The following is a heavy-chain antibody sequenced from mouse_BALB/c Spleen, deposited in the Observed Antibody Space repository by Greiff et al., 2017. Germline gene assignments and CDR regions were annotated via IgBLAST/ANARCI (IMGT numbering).Heavy chain of an antibody. V-gene: IGHV1S41*01. CDR3: ARSPIYYYYIDY. D-gene: IGHD1-1*01. CDR2: FAPGSGST. J-gene: IGHJ2*01. CDR1: GYTFTSYW. Sequence: DLVKPGASVKLSCKVSGYTFTSYWINWLKQRPGQGLEWIGRFAPGSGSTYYNEMFKGKATLTVNTSSSTAYILLSSLSSADSAVFFCARSPIYYYYIDYWGQGTTLTVSS.